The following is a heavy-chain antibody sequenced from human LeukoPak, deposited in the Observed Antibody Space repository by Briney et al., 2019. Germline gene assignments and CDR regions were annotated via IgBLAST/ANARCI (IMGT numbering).Heavy chain of an antibody. D-gene: IGHD6-13*01. CDR1: EFTLSSYE. Sequence: GGSLRLSCAASEFTLSSYEMNWVRQAPGKGLEWVSYISSSGSSIYYADSVKGRFTISRDNAKNSLYLQMNSLRAEDTALYYCAKEFGGAAAAGYFDYWGQGTLVTVSS. CDR3: AKEFGGAAAAGYFDY. CDR2: ISSSGSSI. J-gene: IGHJ4*02. V-gene: IGHV3-48*03.